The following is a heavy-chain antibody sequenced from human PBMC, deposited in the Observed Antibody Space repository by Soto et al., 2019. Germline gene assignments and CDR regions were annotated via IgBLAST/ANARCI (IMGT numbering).Heavy chain of an antibody. CDR1: GGTFSSYA. V-gene: IGHV1-69*13. CDR3: GVAVADLQIAYYYYGMDV. J-gene: IGHJ6*02. D-gene: IGHD6-19*01. CDR2: IIPIFGTA. Sequence: ASVKVSCKASGGTFSSYAISWVRQAPGQGLEWMGGIIPIFGTANYAQKFQGRVTITADESTSTAYMELSSLRSEDTAVYYCGVAVADLQIAYYYYGMDVWGQGTTVTVSS.